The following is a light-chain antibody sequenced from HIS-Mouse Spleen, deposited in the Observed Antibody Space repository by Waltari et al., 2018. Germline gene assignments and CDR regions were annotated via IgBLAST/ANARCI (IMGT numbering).Light chain of an antibody. V-gene: IGLV2-11*01. CDR2: DVS. J-gene: IGLJ1*01. CDR1: SSDVGGYNY. Sequence: QSALTQPRSVSGSPGQSVTISCTGTSSDVGGYNYVPWYQQHPGKAPKLMIDDVSKRPSGVPDRFSGSKSGNTASLTISGLQAEDEADYYCCSYAGSYTGVFGTGTKVTVL. CDR3: CSYAGSYTGV.